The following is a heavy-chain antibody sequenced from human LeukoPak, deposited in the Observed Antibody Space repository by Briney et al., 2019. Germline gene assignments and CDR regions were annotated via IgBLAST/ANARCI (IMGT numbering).Heavy chain of an antibody. CDR2: ISSKGGST. CDR3: VKDFGSYPYNWFDP. D-gene: IGHD3-16*02. Sequence: PGGSLRLSCSASRFTFRIYAMHWVRQAPGKGLEYVSPISSKGGSTYYADSVKGRFTMSRDNSKNTLYLQMSSLRVEDTAVYYCVKDFGSYPYNWFDPWGQGTLVTVSS. V-gene: IGHV3-64D*09. J-gene: IGHJ5*02. CDR1: RFTFRIYA.